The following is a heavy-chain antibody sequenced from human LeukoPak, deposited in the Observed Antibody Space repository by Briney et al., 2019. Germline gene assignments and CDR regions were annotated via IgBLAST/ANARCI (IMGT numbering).Heavy chain of an antibody. J-gene: IGHJ4*02. CDR3: AKGASFKLRFLDVAFDY. Sequence: SETLSLTCTVAGVSVSSYYWNWIRQPPGKGLEWIGRIYHSGSGSTNYNPSLKSRVTISLDTSKNQFSLKLTSMTAEDMALYYCAKGASFKLRFLDVAFDYWGQGTLVTVSS. CDR1: GVSVSSYY. D-gene: IGHD3-3*01. CDR2: IYHSGSGST. V-gene: IGHV4-59*02.